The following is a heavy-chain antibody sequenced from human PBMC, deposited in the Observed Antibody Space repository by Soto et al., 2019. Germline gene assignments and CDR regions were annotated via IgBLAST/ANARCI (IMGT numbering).Heavy chain of an antibody. J-gene: IGHJ5*02. CDR1: GGSVSSGSYY. CDR2: IYYSGST. CDR3: ARAKNSGYAIPFDP. Sequence: SETLSLTCTVSGGSVSSGSYYWSWIRQPPGKGLEWIGYIYYSGSTNYNPSLKSRVTISVDTSKNQFSLKLSSVTAADTAVYYCARAKNSGYAIPFDPWGQGTLVPVSS. V-gene: IGHV4-61*01. D-gene: IGHD5-12*01.